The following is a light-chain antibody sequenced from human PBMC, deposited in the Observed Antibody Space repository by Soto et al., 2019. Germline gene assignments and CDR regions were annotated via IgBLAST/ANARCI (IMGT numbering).Light chain of an antibody. CDR1: QSVSSSY. V-gene: IGKV3-20*01. J-gene: IGKJ5*01. Sequence: EIVLTQSPGTLSLSPGERATLSCRASQSVSSSYLAWYQQKPGQAPRLLIYGASSRATGIPDRFSGSGSGTAFPLTISRLEPEDFAVYYCQQYGSSRITFGQGTRLEIK. CDR3: QQYGSSRIT. CDR2: GAS.